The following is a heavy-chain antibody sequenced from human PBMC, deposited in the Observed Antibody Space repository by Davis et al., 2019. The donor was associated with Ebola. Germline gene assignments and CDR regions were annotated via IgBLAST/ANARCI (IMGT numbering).Heavy chain of an antibody. CDR3: AAYHGSATFHNNGIDY. CDR1: GGSFSGYY. D-gene: IGHD3-10*01. V-gene: IGHV4-34*01. CDR2: IKHSGST. J-gene: IGHJ4*02. Sequence: PSETLSLTCAVYGGSFSGYYWSWIRQPPGKGLEWIGEIKHSGSTNYNPSLKSRVTISVDTSKNQFFLKLSSVTAADTAAYYCAAYHGSATFHNNGIDYWGPGTLVTVSS.